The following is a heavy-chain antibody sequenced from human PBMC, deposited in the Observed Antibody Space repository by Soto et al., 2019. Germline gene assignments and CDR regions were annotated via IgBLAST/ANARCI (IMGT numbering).Heavy chain of an antibody. CDR1: GDSISTFY. Sequence: PSETLSLTCTVSGDSISTFYWSWIRQPPGKGLEWIGYIYYTVSTNYNPSLKSRVTMSVDTSKKQFSLKLTSVTAADTAVYYCARQRGIYFDYWGQGSLVTVSS. J-gene: IGHJ4*02. CDR2: IYYTVST. D-gene: IGHD3-10*01. V-gene: IGHV4-59*01. CDR3: ARQRGIYFDY.